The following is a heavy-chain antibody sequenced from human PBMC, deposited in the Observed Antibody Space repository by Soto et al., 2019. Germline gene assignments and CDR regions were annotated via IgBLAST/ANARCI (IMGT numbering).Heavy chain of an antibody. CDR2: ISSSSSYI. D-gene: IGHD1-7*01. CDR1: GFTFSSYS. Sequence: LRLSCAASGFTFSSYSMNWVRQAPGKGLEWVSSISSSSSYIYYADSVKGRFTISRDNAKNSLYLQMNSLRAEDTAVYYCARDLELGAFDIWGQGTMVTVSS. CDR3: ARDLELGAFDI. J-gene: IGHJ3*02. V-gene: IGHV3-21*01.